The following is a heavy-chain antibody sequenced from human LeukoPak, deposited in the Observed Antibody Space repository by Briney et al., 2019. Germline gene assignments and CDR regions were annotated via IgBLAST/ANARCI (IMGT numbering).Heavy chain of an antibody. D-gene: IGHD5-18*01. V-gene: IGHV3-30*18. CDR1: GFTLRSYG. J-gene: IGHJ3*02. CDR2: ISYDGSNE. Sequence: GRSLRLSCAASGFTLRSYGMHWVRQAPSKGLEWVAVISYDGSNEYYVDSVKGRFAISRDNSKNTLYLQMTSLRPEDTAVYYCAKAATYSYGYSDIWGQGTIVTVSS. CDR3: AKAATYSYGYSDI.